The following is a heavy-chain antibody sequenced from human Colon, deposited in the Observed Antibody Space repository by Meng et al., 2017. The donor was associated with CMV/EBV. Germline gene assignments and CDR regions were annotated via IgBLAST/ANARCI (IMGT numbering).Heavy chain of an antibody. D-gene: IGHD1-1*01. V-gene: IGHV3-11*05. CDR3: VRCGTTGTTRELDY. J-gene: IGHJ4*02. CDR2: MSTSGSYT. CDR1: GFTFSDYY. Sequence: VEVGELGGGLVKVGGSLRCSCAACGFTFSDYYMTWIGQAPGRGLEWVSYMSTSGSYTNYADSVKGRFTISRDNAKNSLYLQMNSLRADDTAVYYCVRCGTTGTTRELDYWGQGTLVTVSS.